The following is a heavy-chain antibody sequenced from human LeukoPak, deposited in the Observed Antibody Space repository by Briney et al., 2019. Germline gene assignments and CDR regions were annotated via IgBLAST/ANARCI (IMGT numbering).Heavy chain of an antibody. V-gene: IGHV3-49*04. D-gene: IGHD4-11*01. Sequence: PGRPLRLSCTASTFTFRDYAMSWVRQAPGKGLEWVGFIRSKAFGGTSEYAASVKGRFTISRDDSKRIAYLKMNSLKTEATPVYYCTRAPYSNYVNLDYWGQGTLVTVSS. CDR1: TFTFRDYA. J-gene: IGHJ4*02. CDR2: IRSKAFGGTS. CDR3: TRAPYSNYVNLDY.